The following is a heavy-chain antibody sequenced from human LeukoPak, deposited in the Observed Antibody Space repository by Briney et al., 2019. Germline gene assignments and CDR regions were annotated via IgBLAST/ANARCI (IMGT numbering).Heavy chain of an antibody. V-gene: IGHV4-59*08. J-gene: IGHJ5*02. CDR2: IYYSGST. Sequence: SETLSLTCTVSGGSISSYYWSWIRQPPGKGLEWIGYIYYSGSTNYNPPLKSRVTISVDTSKNQFSLKLSSVTAADTAVYYCARHGHLSWVYSSSWYDLWFDPWGQGTLVTVSS. D-gene: IGHD6-13*01. CDR3: ARHGHLSWVYSSSWYDLWFDP. CDR1: GGSISSYY.